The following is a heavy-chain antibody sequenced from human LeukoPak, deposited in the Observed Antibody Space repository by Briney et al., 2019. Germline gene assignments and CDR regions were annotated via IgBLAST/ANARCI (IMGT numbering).Heavy chain of an antibody. CDR2: INHSGST. V-gene: IGHV4-34*01. CDR3: ASGGDYYDSSGYYSLSDAFDI. D-gene: IGHD3-22*01. CDR1: GFTFSSYA. Sequence: PGGSLRLSCAASGFTFSSYAMSWIRQPPGKGLEWIGEINHSGSTNYNPSLKSRVTISVDTSKNQFSLKLSSVTAADTAVYYCASGGDYYDSSGYYSLSDAFDIWGQGTMVTVSS. J-gene: IGHJ3*02.